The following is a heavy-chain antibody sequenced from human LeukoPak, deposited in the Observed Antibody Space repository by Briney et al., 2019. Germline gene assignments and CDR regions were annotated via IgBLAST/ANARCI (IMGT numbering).Heavy chain of an antibody. V-gene: IGHV4-39*01. J-gene: IGHJ4*02. CDR3: ARHSSRLRHFDS. D-gene: IGHD2-15*01. CDR2: IHYTGNT. Sequence: PSETLSLTCTVSGGSVGSSAFYRGWIRQPPGKGLEWIGSIHYTGNTYYNSSLRNRVTISVGSSRNQFSLRLTSVTAADTAVYYCARHSSRLRHFDSWGQGTLVTVSS. CDR1: GGSVGSSAFY.